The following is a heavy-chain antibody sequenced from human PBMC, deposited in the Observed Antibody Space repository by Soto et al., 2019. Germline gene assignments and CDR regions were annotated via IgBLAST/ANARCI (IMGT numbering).Heavy chain of an antibody. CDR3: ARDGLWDYYDSSGSSG. Sequence: GGSLRLSCAASGFTFSSYSMNWVRQAPGKGLEWVSYISSSSSTIYYADSVKGRFTISRDNAKNSLYLQMNSLRDEDTAVYYCARDGLWDYYDSSGSSGWGQGTLVTVSS. J-gene: IGHJ4*02. CDR2: ISSSSSTI. D-gene: IGHD3-22*01. CDR1: GFTFSSYS. V-gene: IGHV3-48*02.